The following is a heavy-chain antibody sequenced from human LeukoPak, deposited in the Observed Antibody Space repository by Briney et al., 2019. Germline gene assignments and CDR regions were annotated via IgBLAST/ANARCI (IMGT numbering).Heavy chain of an antibody. V-gene: IGHV3-23*01. CDR2: FSGSGGST. D-gene: IGHD3-10*01. CDR1: GFTFSSYA. CDR3: TKYAVRGVITYLIY. J-gene: IGHJ4*02. Sequence: PGGSLRLSCAAPGFTFSSYAMSWVRQAPGKGLEWVSAFSGSGGSTYYADSVKGRFTISRDNSKNTLYLPMNSLRAEDTAVYYCTKYAVRGVITYLIYWGQGTLVTVSS.